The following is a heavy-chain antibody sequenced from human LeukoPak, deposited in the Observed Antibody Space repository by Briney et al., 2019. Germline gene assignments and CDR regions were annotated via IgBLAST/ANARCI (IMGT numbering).Heavy chain of an antibody. CDR1: GDSSSGVDYY. D-gene: IGHD6-19*01. CDR3: ARNSRESIGWLYYDY. V-gene: IGHV4-30-4*08. CDR2: NSFSGSS. J-gene: IGHJ4*02. Sequence: SQTLSLTCTVTGDSSSGVDYYWTWIRQPPGKGLEWIVYNSFSGSSGYNPSLRTGVSISLDTSKNQFSLKLYSVTAVDTAVYYCARNSRESIGWLYYDYWGRGTLVTVSS.